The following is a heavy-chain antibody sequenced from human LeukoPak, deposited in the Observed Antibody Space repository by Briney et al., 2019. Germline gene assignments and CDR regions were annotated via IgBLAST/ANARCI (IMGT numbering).Heavy chain of an antibody. D-gene: IGHD3-22*01. Sequence: GGSLRLSCAASGFTFSSYAMSWVRQAPGKGLEWVSAICGSGGSTYYADSVKGRFTISRDNSKNTLYLQMNSLRAEDTAVYYCAKVLYYYDSSGYYYRDYYYGMDVWGQGTTVTVSS. CDR3: AKVLYYYDSSGYYYRDYYYGMDV. CDR1: GFTFSSYA. J-gene: IGHJ6*02. V-gene: IGHV3-23*01. CDR2: ICGSGGST.